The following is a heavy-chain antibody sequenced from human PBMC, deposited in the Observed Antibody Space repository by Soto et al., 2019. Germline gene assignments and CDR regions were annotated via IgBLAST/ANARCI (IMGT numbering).Heavy chain of an antibody. Sequence: SETLSLTCAVSGGSITTGGYYWSWIRQLPGKGLEWIGHRYYSESTYYNPSLKSRVSISLDTSKNQFSLKLSFVTAADTAMYYCARTKCSGGSCYSWSLDYWGQGTPVTVSS. CDR1: GGSITTGGYY. CDR2: RYYSEST. J-gene: IGHJ4*02. CDR3: ARTKCSGGSCYSWSLDY. D-gene: IGHD2-15*01. V-gene: IGHV4-31*11.